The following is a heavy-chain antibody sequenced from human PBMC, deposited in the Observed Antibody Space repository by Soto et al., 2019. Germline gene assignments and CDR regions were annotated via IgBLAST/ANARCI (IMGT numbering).Heavy chain of an antibody. CDR1: GYSFTSYW. CDR3: ASHNWPGAFDI. V-gene: IGHV5-51*01. CDR2: IYPGDSDT. D-gene: IGHD1-20*01. J-gene: IGHJ3*02. Sequence: EFLKICCTGSGYSFTSYWIGWVRQMPGKGLEWMGIIYPGDSDTRYSPSFQGQVTISADKSISTAYLQWSSLKASDTAMYYCASHNWPGAFDIWGQGTMVTVSS.